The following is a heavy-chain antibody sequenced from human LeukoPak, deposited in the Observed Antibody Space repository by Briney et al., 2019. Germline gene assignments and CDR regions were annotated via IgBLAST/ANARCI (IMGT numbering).Heavy chain of an antibody. CDR3: GRGADFWSGYNDY. D-gene: IGHD3-3*01. J-gene: IGHJ4*02. V-gene: IGHV1-2*02. CDR1: GYSFTGYH. Sequence: GASVKVSCKSSGYSFTGYHMHWVRQAPGQGLEWMGWVNPNGGDTNYAQKFQGRVTMTRDTSVSTAYMELSGLRSDDTAVYYCGRGADFWSGYNDYWGQGTLVSVSS. CDR2: VNPNGGDT.